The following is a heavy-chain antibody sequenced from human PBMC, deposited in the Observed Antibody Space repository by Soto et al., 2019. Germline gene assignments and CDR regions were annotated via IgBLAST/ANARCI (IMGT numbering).Heavy chain of an antibody. J-gene: IGHJ3*02. V-gene: IGHV4-59*01. Sequence: QVQLQESGPGLVKPSETLSLTCTVSGGSISSYYWSWIRQPPGKGLEWIGYIYYSGSTNYNPSRKSRVTISVDTSKNQFSLKLSSVTAADTAVYYCARGGIAVAGNDAFDIWGQGTMVTVSS. CDR2: IYYSGST. CDR1: GGSISSYY. CDR3: ARGGIAVAGNDAFDI. D-gene: IGHD6-19*01.